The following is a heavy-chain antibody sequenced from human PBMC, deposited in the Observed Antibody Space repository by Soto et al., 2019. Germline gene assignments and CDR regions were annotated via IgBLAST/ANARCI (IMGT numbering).Heavy chain of an antibody. CDR2: IRSSRYGATT. CDR3: TRAPLRCSGGSCYSADA. V-gene: IGHV3-49*04. J-gene: IGHJ5*02. Sequence: GGSLRLSCATSGFTFHDHGMSWVRQAPGKGLDWVGFIRSSRYGATTEDAASVKGRFFISRDDSKSIAFLQMNNLETEDTAVYYCTRAPLRCSGGSCYSADAWGQGTLVTVSS. D-gene: IGHD2-15*01. CDR1: GFTFHDHG.